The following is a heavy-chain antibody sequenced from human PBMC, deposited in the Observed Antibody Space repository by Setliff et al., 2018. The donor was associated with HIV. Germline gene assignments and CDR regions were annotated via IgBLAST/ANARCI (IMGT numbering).Heavy chain of an antibody. V-gene: IGHV5-51*01. CDR2: IYPGDSDT. J-gene: IGHJ4*02. CDR1: GYSFTSYW. D-gene: IGHD4-17*01. CDR3: ARWCDYGVPRDYFDY. Sequence: PGESLKISCKGSGYSFTSYWIGWVRQMPGKGLEWMGIIYPGDSDTRYSPSFQGQVTISADKSISTAYLQWSSLKASDTAMYYCARWCDYGVPRDYFDYWGQGTLVTVSS.